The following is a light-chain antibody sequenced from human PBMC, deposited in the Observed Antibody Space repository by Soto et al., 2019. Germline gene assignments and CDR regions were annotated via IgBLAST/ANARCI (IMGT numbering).Light chain of an antibody. CDR2: SXX. Sequence: QSVLTQPPSASGTPGQRVTISCSGSSSNIGSNTVNWYQQLPGTAPKLLIYSXXXRXXXXXXXXXXSKSGTSASLAISGLXSEDEADYYCAAWDDSLTGYVFGTGTKVTVL. CDR1: SSNIGSNT. CDR3: AAWDDSLTGYV. J-gene: IGLJ1*01. V-gene: IGLV1-44*01.